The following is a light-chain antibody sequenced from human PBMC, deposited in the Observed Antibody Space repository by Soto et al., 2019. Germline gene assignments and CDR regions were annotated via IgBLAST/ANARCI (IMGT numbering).Light chain of an antibody. CDR2: DAS. Sequence: DIQMTQSPSTLSASVGDRVAITCRASQSISSWLAWYQQKPGKAPKLLIYDASTLESGVPSRFSGSGSGTEFTLTISSLQPDDFAPYYCQQCASYPLTFGGGTTLEI. V-gene: IGKV1-5*01. J-gene: IGKJ4*01. CDR3: QQCASYPLT. CDR1: QSISSW.